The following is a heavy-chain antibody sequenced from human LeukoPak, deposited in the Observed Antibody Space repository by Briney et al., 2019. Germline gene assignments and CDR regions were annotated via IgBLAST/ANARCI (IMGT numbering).Heavy chain of an antibody. CDR3: ARGYTTLTAMVSYYYYGMDV. J-gene: IGHJ6*02. V-gene: IGHV4-61*02. CDR1: GGSISSGSYY. D-gene: IGHD5-18*01. Sequence: SQTLSLTCTVSGGSISSGSYYWSWIRQPAGKGLEWIGRIYTSGSTNYNPSLKSRVTISVDTSKNQFSLKLSPVTAADTAVYYCARGYTTLTAMVSYYYYGMDVWGQGTTVTVSS. CDR2: IYTSGST.